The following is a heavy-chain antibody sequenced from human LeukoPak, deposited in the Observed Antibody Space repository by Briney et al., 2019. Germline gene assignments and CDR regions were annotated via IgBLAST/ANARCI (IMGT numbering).Heavy chain of an antibody. Sequence: QAGGSLRLSCAASGFTFSSYSMHWVRQAPGKGLEWLTLISYHGSNKDYTDSVKGRFTISRDNSKNTLFLRMNSLRTEDTAIYFCARSPERLGQGYLDSWGQGTLVTVSS. CDR1: GFTFSSYS. V-gene: IGHV3-30*04. J-gene: IGHJ4*02. CDR3: ARSPERLGQGYLDS. D-gene: IGHD3/OR15-3a*01. CDR2: ISYHGSNK.